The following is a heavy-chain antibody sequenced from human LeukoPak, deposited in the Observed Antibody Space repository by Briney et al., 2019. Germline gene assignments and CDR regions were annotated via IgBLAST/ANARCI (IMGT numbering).Heavy chain of an antibody. V-gene: IGHV2-5*01. Sequence: SGPTLVNPTQTLTLTCTFSGFSLSTSGVGVGWIRQPPGKALEWLALIYWNDDKRYSPSLKSRLTITKDTSKNQVVLTMTNMDPVDTATYYCAHPQRHYDFWSGYPYYFDYWGQGTLVTVSS. CDR1: GFSLSTSGVG. CDR3: AHPQRHYDFWSGYPYYFDY. CDR2: IYWNDDK. D-gene: IGHD3-3*01. J-gene: IGHJ4*02.